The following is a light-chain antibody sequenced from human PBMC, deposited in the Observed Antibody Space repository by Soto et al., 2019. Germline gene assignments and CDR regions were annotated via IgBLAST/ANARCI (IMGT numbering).Light chain of an antibody. J-gene: IGLJ1*01. CDR3: CSYAGSYTYYV. CDR1: SSDVGGYNY. Sequence: QSALTQPRSVSGSPGQSVTISCTGTSSDVGGYNYVSWYQQHPGKAPKLMIYDVSKRPSGFPDRFSGSKSGNTASLTISGLQVEDEDDYYCCSYAGSYTYYVFGTGTKLTVL. CDR2: DVS. V-gene: IGLV2-11*01.